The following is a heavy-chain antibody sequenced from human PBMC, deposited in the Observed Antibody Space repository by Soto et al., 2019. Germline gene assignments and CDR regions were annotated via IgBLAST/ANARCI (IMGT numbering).Heavy chain of an antibody. V-gene: IGHV1-46*01. CDR2: INPHGGST. CDR3: ARAGYCSGGTCFHGNCDY. Sequence: QVQLVQSGAEVKRPGASVKVSCKASGYTFTTYYMHWVRQAPGQGLEWLGIINPHGGSTTYAQKFQGRVTMTRDTSTSTVYLELSSLRSEDTAVYYWARAGYCSGGTCFHGNCDYWGQGTLVTVSA. J-gene: IGHJ4*02. D-gene: IGHD2-15*01. CDR1: GYTFTTYY.